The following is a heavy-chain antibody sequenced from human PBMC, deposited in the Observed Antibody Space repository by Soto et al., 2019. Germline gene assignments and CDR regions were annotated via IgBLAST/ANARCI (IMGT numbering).Heavy chain of an antibody. D-gene: IGHD3-22*01. V-gene: IGHV3-23*01. J-gene: IGHJ4*02. CDR2: ISGSGGST. CDR1: GFTFSSYA. Sequence: EVQLLESGGGLVQPGGSLRLSCAASGFTFSSYAMSWVRQAPGKGLEWVSTISGSGGSTYYPDSVKGRFTISRDSSKNMLYLQMNSLRAEDAAVYYCETEMTSGYYLFDYWGQGTLVTVSS. CDR3: ETEMTSGYYLFDY.